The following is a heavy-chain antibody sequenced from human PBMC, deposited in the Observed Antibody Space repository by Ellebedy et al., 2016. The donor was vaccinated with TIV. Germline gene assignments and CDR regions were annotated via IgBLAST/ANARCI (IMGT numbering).Heavy chain of an antibody. CDR3: AMETYWRFDF. CDR2: INPDGSDQ. D-gene: IGHD3-3*01. Sequence: GGSLRLSXAASGFTFSDHWMSWVRQAPGKGLEWVAKINPDGSDQYYVDSVKGRFTISRDNAKNSLYLQMNSLRVEDTAVYYCAMETYWRFDFWGRGTLITVSS. CDR1: GFTFSDHW. V-gene: IGHV3-7*03. J-gene: IGHJ2*01.